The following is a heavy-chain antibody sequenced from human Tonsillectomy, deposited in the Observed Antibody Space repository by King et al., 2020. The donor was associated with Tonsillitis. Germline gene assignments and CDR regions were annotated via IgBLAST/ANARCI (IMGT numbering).Heavy chain of an antibody. J-gene: IGHJ6*03. D-gene: IGHD3-10*01. V-gene: IGHV3-33*01. Sequence: VQLVESGGGVVQPGRSLRLSCAAAGFTFSSYGMHWVRQAPGKGLEWVAVIWYDGNKKYYADSVKGRFIISRDNPKKTLYLEMNILRDEETAVYYCARERSDGSTSYHFFYYYMDVWGEGTTVTVSS. CDR3: ARERSDGSTSYHFFYYYMDV. CDR2: IWYDGNKK. CDR1: GFTFSSYG.